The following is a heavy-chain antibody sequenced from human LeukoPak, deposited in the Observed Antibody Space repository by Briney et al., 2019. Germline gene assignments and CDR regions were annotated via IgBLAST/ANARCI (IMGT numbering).Heavy chain of an antibody. CDR3: ARDRRYGSSQGGFDY. D-gene: IGHD6-13*01. CDR2: ISAFNGNT. CDR1: GYIFTDYG. J-gene: IGHJ4*02. Sequence: ASVKVSCKASGYIFTDYGISWVRQAPGQGPEWMGWISAFNGNTNYAQKLQGRVTMTTDTSTSTAYMELSRLRSDDTAVYYCARDRRYGSSQGGFDYWGQGTLVTVSS. V-gene: IGHV1-18*01.